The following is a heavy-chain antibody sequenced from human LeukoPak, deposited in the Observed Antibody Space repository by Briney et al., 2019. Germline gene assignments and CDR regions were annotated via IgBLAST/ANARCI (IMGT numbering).Heavy chain of an antibody. D-gene: IGHD2-15*01. CDR1: GGSICSSSYY. CDR2: IYYSGST. J-gene: IGHJ5*02. V-gene: IGHV4-39*01. CDR3: ARHDGYCSGGSCGWFDP. Sequence: SETLSLTCTVSGGSICSSSYYWGWIRQPPGKGLEWIGSIYYSGSTYYNPSLKSRVTISVDTSKNQFSLKLSSVTAADTAVYYCARHDGYCSGGSCGWFDPWGQGTLVTVSS.